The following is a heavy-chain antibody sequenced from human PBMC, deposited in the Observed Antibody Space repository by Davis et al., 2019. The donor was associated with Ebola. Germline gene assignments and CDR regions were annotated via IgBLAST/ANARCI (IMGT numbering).Heavy chain of an antibody. CDR3: ARDWPPDGSAFDI. J-gene: IGHJ3*02. CDR2: INPNSGGT. Sequence: ASVKVSCKASGYTFTGYYMHWVRQAPGQGLEWMGWINPNSGGTNYAQKFQGRVTMTRDTSTSTAYMELRSLRSDDTAVYYCARDWPPDGSAFDIWGQGTMVTVSS. D-gene: IGHD1-14*01. V-gene: IGHV1-2*02. CDR1: GYTFTGYY.